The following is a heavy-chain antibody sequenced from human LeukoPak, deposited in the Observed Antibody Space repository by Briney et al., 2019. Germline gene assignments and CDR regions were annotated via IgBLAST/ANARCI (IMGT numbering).Heavy chain of an antibody. D-gene: IGHD2-21*01. CDR1: SGSISSGDYY. Sequence: SQTLSLTCTVSSGSISSGDYYWSWIRQPPGKGLEWIGYIYYSGSTYYNPSLKSRVTISVDTSKNQFSLNLRSVTAADTDVYYCARVGKYCGGDCYSVKYWGQGTLVTVSS. J-gene: IGHJ4*02. CDR2: IYYSGST. CDR3: ARVGKYCGGDCYSVKY. V-gene: IGHV4-30-4*08.